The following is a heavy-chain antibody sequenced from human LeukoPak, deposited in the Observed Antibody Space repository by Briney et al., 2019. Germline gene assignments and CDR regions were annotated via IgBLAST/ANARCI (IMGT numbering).Heavy chain of an antibody. D-gene: IGHD6-13*01. V-gene: IGHV1-69*05. J-gene: IGHJ4*02. CDR2: IIPMFVTA. CDR1: GGTFSTYV. CDR3: ARESSAAAGRPPLPDY. Sequence: SVKVSCKASGGTFSTYVLNWVRQAPGQGLEWMGGIIPMFVTANYAQKLQGRVTMTTDTSTGTAYMELRSLRSDDTAVYYCARESSAAAGRPPLPDYWGQGTLVTVSS.